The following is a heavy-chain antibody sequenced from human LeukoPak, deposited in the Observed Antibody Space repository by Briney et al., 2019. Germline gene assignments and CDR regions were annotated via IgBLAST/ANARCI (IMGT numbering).Heavy chain of an antibody. CDR1: GFTFSSYA. D-gene: IGHD3-22*01. V-gene: IGHV3-23*01. J-gene: IGHJ4*02. CDR3: AKELALAYYYDSSGYYYVGY. Sequence: GGSLRLSCAASGFTFSSYAMSWVHQAPGKGLEWVSAISGSGGSTYYADSVKGRFTISRDNSKNTLYLQMNSLRAEDTAVYYCAKELALAYYYDSSGYYYVGYWGQGTLVTVSS. CDR2: ISGSGGST.